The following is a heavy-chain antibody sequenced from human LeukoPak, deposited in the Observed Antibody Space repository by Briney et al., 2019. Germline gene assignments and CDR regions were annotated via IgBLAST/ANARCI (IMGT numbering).Heavy chain of an antibody. CDR2: ISYDGSNK. CDR3: AKESPDYGDYVGLYYYYYMDV. D-gene: IGHD4-17*01. V-gene: IGHV3-30*18. CDR1: GFTFSSYG. J-gene: IGHJ6*03. Sequence: GGSLRLSCAASGFTFSSYGMHWVRQAPGKGLEWVAVISYDGSNKYYADSVKGRFTIPRDNSKNTLYLQMNSLRAEDTAVYYCAKESPDYGDYVGLYYYYYMDVWGKGTTVTVSS.